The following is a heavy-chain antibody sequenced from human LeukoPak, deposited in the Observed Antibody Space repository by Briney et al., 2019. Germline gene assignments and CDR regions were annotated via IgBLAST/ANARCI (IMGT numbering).Heavy chain of an antibody. J-gene: IGHJ4*02. V-gene: IGHV4-59*08. D-gene: IGHD2-21*02. Sequence: SETLSLTCTVSGDSISSYSWSWIRQPPGKGLEWIGYIYYSGRTNYNPSLKSRVTISVDTSKNQFSLRLSSVTAADTAVYYCARLTALYFGDCGYYFDYWGQGTLVTVSS. CDR3: ARLTALYFGDCGYYFDY. CDR1: GDSISSYS. CDR2: IYYSGRT.